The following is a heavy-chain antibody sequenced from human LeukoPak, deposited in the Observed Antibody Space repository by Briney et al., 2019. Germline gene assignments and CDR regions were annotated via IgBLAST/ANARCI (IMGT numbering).Heavy chain of an antibody. D-gene: IGHD1-7*01. J-gene: IGHJ4*02. V-gene: IGHV1-69*04. CDR3: ARVYITGTGQIDY. CDR2: IIPILGIA. Sequence: SVKVSCKASGGTFSSYAISWVRQAPGQGLEWMGRIIPILGIANYAQKFQGRVTITADKSTSTAYMELSSLRSEDTAVYYCARVYITGTGQIDYWGQGTLVTVSS. CDR1: GGTFSSYA.